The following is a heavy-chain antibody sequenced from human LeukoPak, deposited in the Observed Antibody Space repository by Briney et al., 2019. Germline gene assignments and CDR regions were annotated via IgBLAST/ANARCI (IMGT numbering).Heavy chain of an antibody. CDR2: ISGSGGST. CDR3: AKGRRRASDIVVVPAAIGY. Sequence: PRGSLRLSCAASGFTFSSYAMSWVRQAPGKGLEWVSAISGSGGSTYYADSVKGRFTISRDNSKNTLYLQMNSLRAEDTAVYYCAKGRRRASDIVVVPAAIGYWGQGTLVTVSS. V-gene: IGHV3-23*01. CDR1: GFTFSSYA. J-gene: IGHJ4*02. D-gene: IGHD2-2*01.